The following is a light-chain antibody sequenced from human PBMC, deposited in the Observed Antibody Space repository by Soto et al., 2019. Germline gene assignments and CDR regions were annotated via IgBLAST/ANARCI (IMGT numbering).Light chain of an antibody. J-gene: IGLJ1*01. CDR2: DVS. V-gene: IGLV2-14*01. Sequence: QSALTQPASVSGSPGQSITFSCTGTSSDVGAYNYVSWYQQHPGKAPKLIIYDVSNWPSGVSDRFSGSKSGNTASLTISGLQAEDEADYYCTSYTSGSTYVFGTGTKVTVL. CDR3: TSYTSGSTYV. CDR1: SSDVGAYNY.